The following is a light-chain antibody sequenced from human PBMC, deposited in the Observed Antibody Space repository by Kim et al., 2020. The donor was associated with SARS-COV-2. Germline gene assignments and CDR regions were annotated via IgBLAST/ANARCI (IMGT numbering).Light chain of an antibody. Sequence: QPVTISCTGTNSDIGGHNSASWYQQHPGTAPILLIYDVNNRPSGISNRFSGSKSGNTASLTITGLQAEDEADYYCSSYTSSNTWVFGGGTQLTVL. V-gene: IGLV2-14*03. CDR3: SSYTSSNTWV. CDR2: DVN. J-gene: IGLJ3*02. CDR1: NSDIGGHNS.